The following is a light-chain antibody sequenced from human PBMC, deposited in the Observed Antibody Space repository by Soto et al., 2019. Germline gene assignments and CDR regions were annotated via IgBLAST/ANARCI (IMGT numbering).Light chain of an antibody. V-gene: IGKV3-20*01. Sequence: EIVLTQSPGTLSLSPGERATLSCRASQSVRSNYLAWYQQKPDQAPSLLIYDASSRATGIPDRFSGSGSGTDFTLAITRLEPEDFALYYCHQYGSSPITFGQGTRLEIK. J-gene: IGKJ5*01. CDR2: DAS. CDR3: HQYGSSPIT. CDR1: QSVRSNY.